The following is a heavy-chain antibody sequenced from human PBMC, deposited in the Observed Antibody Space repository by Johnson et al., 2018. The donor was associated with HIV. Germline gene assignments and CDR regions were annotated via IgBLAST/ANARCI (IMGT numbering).Heavy chain of an antibody. CDR1: GFTFSNYD. D-gene: IGHD5/OR15-5a*01. CDR3: AKLDVSLDAFDI. Sequence: VQLVESGGGLIQPGGSLRLSCAASGFTFSNYDMYWVRQPTGKGLEWVSGLGTAGDTYYADSVKGRFTISGDNSKYTLYLQMNSLRAEDTAVYYCAKLDVSLDAFDIWGQWTMVTVSS. V-gene: IGHV3-13*01. J-gene: IGHJ3*02. CDR2: LGTAGDT.